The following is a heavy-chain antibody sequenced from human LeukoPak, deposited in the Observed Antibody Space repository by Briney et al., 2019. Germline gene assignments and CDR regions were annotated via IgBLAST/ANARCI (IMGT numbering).Heavy chain of an antibody. D-gene: IGHD4-17*01. CDR3: VYGDYGVWFDP. J-gene: IGHJ5*02. CDR1: GGSFSGYY. CDR2: INHSGNT. Sequence: PSETLSLTCAVYGGSFSGYYWSWIRQPPGKGLEWIGEINHSGNTNYNPSLKSRVTISGDTSKNQFSLKLTSVTAADTAVYYCVYGDYGVWFDPWGQGTLVTVSS. V-gene: IGHV4-34*01.